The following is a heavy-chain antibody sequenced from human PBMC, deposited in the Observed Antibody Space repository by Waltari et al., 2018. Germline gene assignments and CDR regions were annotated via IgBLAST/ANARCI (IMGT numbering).Heavy chain of an antibody. CDR3: AKDPRGIAVLLPTDYYMDV. D-gene: IGHD6-19*01. V-gene: IGHV3-23*04. J-gene: IGHJ6*03. CDR1: GFTFSSYA. Sequence: EVQLVESGGGLVQPGGSLRLSCAASGFTFSSYAMSWVRQAPGKGLEWVSAISGSGGSTYYADSVKGRFTISRDNSKNTLYLQMNSLRAEDTAVYYCAKDPRGIAVLLPTDYYMDVWGKGTTVTVSS. CDR2: ISGSGGST.